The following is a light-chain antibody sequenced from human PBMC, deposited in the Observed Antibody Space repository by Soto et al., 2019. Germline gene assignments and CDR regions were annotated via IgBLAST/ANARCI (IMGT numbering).Light chain of an antibody. Sequence: QAVVTQEPSVSVSPGGTVTLTCGLSSGSVSTTNYPSWYQQTPGQPPRTLIHSTNTRSSGVPDSFSGSILGNKAALTITGAQADDEADYYCLLYMGSGLVVFGGGTQLTVL. J-gene: IGLJ2*01. CDR3: LLYMGSGLVV. CDR2: STN. V-gene: IGLV8-61*02. CDR1: SGSVSTTNY.